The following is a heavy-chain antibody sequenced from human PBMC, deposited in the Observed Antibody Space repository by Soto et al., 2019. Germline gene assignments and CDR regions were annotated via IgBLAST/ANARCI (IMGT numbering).Heavy chain of an antibody. CDR2: IIPIFGTI. CDR3: AKGAVAGTPTSYYYYGMDV. J-gene: IGHJ6*02. CDR1: GGTFRTYA. Sequence: QVQLLQSGAEVKKPGSSVRVSCEASGGTFRTYAISWVRQAPGQGLEWMGEIIPIFGTINYAQKFQGRLTITADESTATVYMDLRSLRSDDTALYYCAKGAVAGTPTSYYYYGMDVRGQGTTVTVSS. V-gene: IGHV1-69*12. D-gene: IGHD6-19*01.